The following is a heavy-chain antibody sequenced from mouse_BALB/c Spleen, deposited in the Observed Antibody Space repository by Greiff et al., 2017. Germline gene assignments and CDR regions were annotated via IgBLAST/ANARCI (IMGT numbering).Heavy chain of an antibody. CDR2: ISNGGGST. V-gene: IGHV5-12-2*01. CDR3: ARRGGGLDAMDY. Sequence: DVMLVESGGGLVQPGGSLKLSCAASGFTFSSYTMSWVRQTPEKRLEWVAYISNGGGSTYYPDTVKGRFTISRDNAKNTLYLQMSSLKSEDTAMYYCARRGGGLDAMDYWGQGTSVTVSS. D-gene: IGHD2-13*01. CDR1: GFTFSSYT. J-gene: IGHJ4*01.